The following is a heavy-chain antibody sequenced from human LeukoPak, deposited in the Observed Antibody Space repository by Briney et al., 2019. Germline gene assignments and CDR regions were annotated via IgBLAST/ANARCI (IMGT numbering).Heavy chain of an antibody. CDR3: ARVNGDIDY. V-gene: IGHV1-8*01. CDR2: MNLKSGNT. Sequence: GASVEVSCKASGYTFTSYDINWVRQATGQGLERMGWMNLKSGNTGYTQKFQGRVTMTRDTSISTAYMELSSLRSEDTAMYYCARVNGDIDYWGQGTLVTVSS. J-gene: IGHJ4*02. CDR1: GYTFTSYD. D-gene: IGHD4-17*01.